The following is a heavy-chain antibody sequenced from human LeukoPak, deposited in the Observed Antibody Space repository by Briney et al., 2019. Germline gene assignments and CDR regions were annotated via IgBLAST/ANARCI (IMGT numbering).Heavy chain of an antibody. J-gene: IGHJ4*02. V-gene: IGHV5-51*01. Sequence: GESLKISCKGSGYRFTNYWIGWVRQMPGRGLEWMGIIYPGDSDTRYSPPFQGQVTISADKSISTAYLQRSSLKASDTAMYYCARGIEAAAVTIFDYWGQGALVTVSS. CDR3: ARGIEAAAVTIFDY. D-gene: IGHD6-13*01. CDR2: IYPGDSDT. CDR1: GYRFTNYW.